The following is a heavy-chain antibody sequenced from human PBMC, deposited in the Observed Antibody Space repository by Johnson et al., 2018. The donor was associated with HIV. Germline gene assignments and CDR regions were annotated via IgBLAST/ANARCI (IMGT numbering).Heavy chain of an antibody. V-gene: IGHV3-30*18. CDR3: AKAPYGSGIRPGAFDI. D-gene: IGHD3-10*01. CDR1: GLTFSSYG. CDR2: ISYDGSKK. J-gene: IGHJ3*02. Sequence: QVQLVESGGGVVQPGRSLRLSCAASGLTFSSYGMHWVRQAPGKGLEWVAVISYDGSKKYYAGSVKGRFTISRDNSKTTLYLQINSLRAEDTAVYYCAKAPYGSGIRPGAFDIWGQGTMVTVSS.